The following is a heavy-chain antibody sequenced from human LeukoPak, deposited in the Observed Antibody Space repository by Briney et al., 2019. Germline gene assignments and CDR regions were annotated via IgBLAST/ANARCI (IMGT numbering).Heavy chain of an antibody. CDR2: IYYSGST. CDR1: GGSISSYY. Sequence: SETLSLTCTVSGGSISSYYWSWIRQPPGKGLEWIGYIYYSGSTNYNPSLKSRVTISVDTSKNQFSLKLSSVTAADTAVYYCAGTTVTHYYYYYYMDVWGKGTTVTVSS. J-gene: IGHJ6*03. CDR3: AGTTVTHYYYYYYMDV. V-gene: IGHV4-59*12. D-gene: IGHD4-11*01.